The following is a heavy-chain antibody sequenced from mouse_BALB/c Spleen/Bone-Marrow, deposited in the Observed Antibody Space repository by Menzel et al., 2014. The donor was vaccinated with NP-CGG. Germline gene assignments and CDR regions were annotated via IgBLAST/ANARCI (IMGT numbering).Heavy chain of an antibody. CDR3: ARSYNSFDF. CDR2: VDPYYGAT. V-gene: IGHV1-39*01. J-gene: IGHJ2*01. Sequence: VQLKDSGPELVKPGAPVKISCKASGYSFTGYNMNWVKQYNGQSLEWIGNVDPYYGATTYNQKFKGKATFTVDKSSSTAYMQLERLTSEDSAVYYCARSYNSFDFWGQGTTLTVSS. CDR1: GYSFTGYN.